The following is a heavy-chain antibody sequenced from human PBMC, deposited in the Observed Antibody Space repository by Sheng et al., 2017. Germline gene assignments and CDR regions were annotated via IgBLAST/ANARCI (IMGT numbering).Heavy chain of an antibody. CDR2: IKQDETEK. Sequence: EVQLVESGGGLVQPGGSLRLSCAASGFTFGGYWMSWVRQAPGKGLEWVANIKQDETEKSYVDSVKGRFTISRDNAKNSLYLQMSSLRAEDTAFYYCARGGRGGSLDFWGQGIVVTVSS. V-gene: IGHV3-7*01. CDR1: GFTFGGYW. D-gene: IGHD3-16*01. J-gene: IGHJ4*02. CDR3: ARGGRGGSLDF.